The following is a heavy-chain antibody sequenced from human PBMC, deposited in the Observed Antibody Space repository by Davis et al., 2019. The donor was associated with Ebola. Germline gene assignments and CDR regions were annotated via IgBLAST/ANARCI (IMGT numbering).Heavy chain of an antibody. J-gene: IGHJ4*02. CDR3: ARQHTSGHMMFFDY. V-gene: IGHV4-59*08. CDR1: GGSITSYY. CDR2: IYYSGST. D-gene: IGHD6-19*01. Sequence: MPGGSLRLSCTVSGGSITSYYWSWIRQPPGKGLEWIGYIYYSGSTNYNPSLKGRVSISADTSKNQFSLKLSSMTAADTAVYYCARQHTSGHMMFFDYWGQGTLVTASS.